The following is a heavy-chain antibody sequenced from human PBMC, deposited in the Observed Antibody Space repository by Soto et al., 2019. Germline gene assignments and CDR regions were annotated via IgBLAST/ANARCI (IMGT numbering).Heavy chain of an antibody. Sequence: LRLSGASAGFQVSKYAISWVRQAPGKGLEWVSLISATGGGTYYADSVKGRFTISRDNSHNTLYLQVHSLTAEDTAVYYCAKDRRAGGNSAFYFDFWGQGAQVTVSS. CDR1: GFQVSKYA. D-gene: IGHD3-16*01. J-gene: IGHJ4*02. CDR3: AKDRRAGGNSAFYFDF. CDR2: ISATGGGT. V-gene: IGHV3-23*01.